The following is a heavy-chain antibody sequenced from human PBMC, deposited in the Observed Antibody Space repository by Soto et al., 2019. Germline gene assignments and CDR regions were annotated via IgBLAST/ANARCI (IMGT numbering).Heavy chain of an antibody. Sequence: QITLKESGPTLVKPTQTLALTCTFSGLSLSSPAVGVNWIRQPPGKALESLALIYWDDDNHYSPSLKSRLTITKDTSKNQVVLTMTDMDPVDTATYFCAHGSGWLSDYWSQGTLVTVSS. CDR3: AHGSGWLSDY. CDR1: GLSLSSPAVG. D-gene: IGHD6-19*01. CDR2: IYWDDDN. J-gene: IGHJ4*02. V-gene: IGHV2-5*02.